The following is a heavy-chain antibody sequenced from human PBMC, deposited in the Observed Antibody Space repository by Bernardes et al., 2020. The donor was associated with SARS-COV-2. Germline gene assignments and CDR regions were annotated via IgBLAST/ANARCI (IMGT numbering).Heavy chain of an antibody. CDR1: GFTFDDYA. Sequence: GGSLRLSCAASGFTFDDYAMHWVRQAPGKGLEWVSGISWNSGSIGYADSVKGRFTISRDNAKNSLYLQMNSLRAEDTALYYCAPSGYFDLWGRGTLVTVSS. V-gene: IGHV3-9*01. CDR2: ISWNSGSI. J-gene: IGHJ2*01. CDR3: APSGYFDL.